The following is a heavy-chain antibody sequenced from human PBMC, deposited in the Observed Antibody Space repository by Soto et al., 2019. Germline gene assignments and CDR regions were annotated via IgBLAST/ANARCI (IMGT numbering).Heavy chain of an antibody. CDR3: TRSAISPYGGLIGPFDS. J-gene: IGHJ4*02. V-gene: IGHV1-3*05. D-gene: IGHD3-16*02. CDR1: GYTFTAYA. CDR2: INPANGNT. Sequence: QVQLVQSGAEERKPGASVKVSCEATGYTFTAYAMHWVRQAPGQRLEWMGWINPANGNTKYSQKFQGRLTITSDTSANTVYMELNSLTSEDTAMYYCTRSAISPYGGLIGPFDSWGQGNLVTVSS.